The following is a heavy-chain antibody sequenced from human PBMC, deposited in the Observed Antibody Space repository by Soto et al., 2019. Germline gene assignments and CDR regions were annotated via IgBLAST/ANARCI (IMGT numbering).Heavy chain of an antibody. CDR2: IYYSGST. CDR3: ARDGGVNYGSGSYDLNGMDV. J-gene: IGHJ6*02. CDR1: GGSISSGGYY. V-gene: IGHV4-31*03. D-gene: IGHD3-10*01. Sequence: PSETLSLTCTVSGGSISSGGYYWSWIRQHPGKGLEWIGYIYYSGSTYYNPSLKSRVTISVDTSKNQFSLELSSVTAADTAVYYCARDGGVNYGSGSYDLNGMDVWGQGTTVTVSS.